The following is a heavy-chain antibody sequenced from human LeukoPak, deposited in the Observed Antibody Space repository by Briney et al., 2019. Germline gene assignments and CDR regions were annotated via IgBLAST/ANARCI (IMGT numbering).Heavy chain of an antibody. J-gene: IGHJ4*02. CDR3: ARHSGDYRYFDH. CDR1: GGSISAYY. D-gene: IGHD3-10*01. CDR2: IYYSGST. V-gene: IGHV4-59*08. Sequence: SETLSLTCTVSGGSISAYYWSWIRQPPGKGLEWIGYIYYSGSTNYNPSLKSRVTISEDTSKNQFSLKLSSVTAADTAVYYCARHSGDYRYFDHWGQGTLLTVSS.